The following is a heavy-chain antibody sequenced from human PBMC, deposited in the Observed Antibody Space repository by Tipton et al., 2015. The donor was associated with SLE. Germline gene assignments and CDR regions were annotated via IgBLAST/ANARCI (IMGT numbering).Heavy chain of an antibody. D-gene: IGHD6-13*01. CDR2: INHSGST. CDR1: GGSISSGGYS. J-gene: IGHJ4*02. Sequence: TLSLTCAVSGGSISSGGYSWSWIRQPPGKGLEWIGEINHSGSTNYNPSLKSRVTISVDTSKNQFSLKLSSVTAADTAVYYCASTLTLTRSSWFGYWGQGTLVTVSS. CDR3: ASTLTLTRSSWFGY. V-gene: IGHV4-30-2*01.